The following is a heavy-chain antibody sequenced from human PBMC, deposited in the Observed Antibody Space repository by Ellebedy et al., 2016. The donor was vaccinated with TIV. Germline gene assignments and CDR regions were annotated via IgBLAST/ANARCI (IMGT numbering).Heavy chain of an antibody. CDR3: ARGLDRYKLGNS. CDR2: IHPSGST. J-gene: IGHJ4*02. V-gene: IGHV4-34*01. CDR1: SDEY. D-gene: IGHD3-16*02. Sequence: SDEYMNWVRQPPGKGLEWIGEIHPSGSTSYNPSLTSRVSLSLDTSKTRLSLNLTSVTVADTAVYYCARGLDRYKLGNSWGLGTLVTVSS.